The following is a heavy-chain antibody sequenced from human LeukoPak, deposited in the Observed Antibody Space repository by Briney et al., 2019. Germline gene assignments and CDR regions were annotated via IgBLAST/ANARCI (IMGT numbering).Heavy chain of an antibody. CDR2: IIPILGIA. V-gene: IGHV1-69*04. CDR3: ARDGGSSAAMGDYYFDY. CDR1: GGTFSSYA. D-gene: IGHD3-16*01. Sequence: GASVKVSCKASGGTFSSYAISWVRQAPGQGLEWMGRIIPILGIANYAQKFQGRVTITADESTSTAYMELSSLRSEDTAVYYCARDGGSSAAMGDYYFDYWGQGTLVTVSS. J-gene: IGHJ4*02.